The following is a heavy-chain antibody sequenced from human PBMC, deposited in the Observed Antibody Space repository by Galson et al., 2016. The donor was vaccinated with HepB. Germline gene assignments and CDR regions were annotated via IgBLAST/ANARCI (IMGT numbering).Heavy chain of an antibody. CDR2: ISDSGGST. Sequence: SLRLSCAASGFTFSSYAMTWVRQAPGKGLEWLSVISDSGGSTQYAASVKGRFTLSRDNSKNTVFLEMNSLTAEDTAVYYCAKGLWGYHADYWGQGTLVTVSS. V-gene: IGHV3-23*01. J-gene: IGHJ4*02. CDR3: AKGLWGYHADY. CDR1: GFTFSSYA. D-gene: IGHD5-12*01.